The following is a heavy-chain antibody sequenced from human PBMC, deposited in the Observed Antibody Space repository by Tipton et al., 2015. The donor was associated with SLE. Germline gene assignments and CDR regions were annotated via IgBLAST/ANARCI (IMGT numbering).Heavy chain of an antibody. CDR1: GGSISSYY. Sequence: TLSLTCTVSGGSISSYYWSWIRQPPGKGLEWIGEINHSGSTNYNPSLKSRVTISVDTSKNQFSLELSSVTAADTAVYYCARLGSSTRGGYFDYWGQGTLVTVSS. CDR2: INHSGST. D-gene: IGHD6-6*01. V-gene: IGHV4-34*01. CDR3: ARLGSSTRGGYFDY. J-gene: IGHJ4*02.